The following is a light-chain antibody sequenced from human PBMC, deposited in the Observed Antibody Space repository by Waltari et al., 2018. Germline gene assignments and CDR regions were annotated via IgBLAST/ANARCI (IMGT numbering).Light chain of an antibody. V-gene: IGKV3-15*01. CDR3: QQYSYWPRT. J-gene: IGKJ1*01. CDR2: GAS. Sequence: ETVMTQSPATLSVSPGERATLSCRASQSVSSKLAWYHQKPGQAPRLLIYGASTRATDIPARFSGGGSGTEFTLIISSLQSEDFAVYFCQQYSYWPRTFGRGTKVEIK. CDR1: QSVSSK.